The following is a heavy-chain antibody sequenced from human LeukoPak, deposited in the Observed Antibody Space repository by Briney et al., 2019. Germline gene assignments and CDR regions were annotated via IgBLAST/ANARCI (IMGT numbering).Heavy chain of an antibody. CDR1: GFSLSTSGVG. D-gene: IGHD1-26*01. CDR2: IYWNDDK. V-gene: IGHV2-5*01. CDR3: AQGGADHLSASFDI. Sequence: SGPTLVKPTQTLTLTCTFSGFSLSTSGVGVGWIRQPPGKALEWLALIYWNDDKRYSPSLKSRLTITKDTSKNQVVLTMTNMDPVDTATYYCAQGGADHLSASFDIWGQGTMVTVSS. J-gene: IGHJ3*02.